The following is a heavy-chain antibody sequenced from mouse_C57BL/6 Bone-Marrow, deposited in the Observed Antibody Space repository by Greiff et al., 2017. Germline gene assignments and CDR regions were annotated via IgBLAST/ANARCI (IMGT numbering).Heavy chain of an antibody. CDR1: GYTFTSYW. Sequence: QVQLQQPGAELVKPGASVKMSCKASGYTFTSYWITWVKQRPGQGLEWIGDIYPGSGSTNYNEKFNSKATLTVDTSSSTAYLQLSSLTSEDSAVYYCAISRYGSSVYSDAMDYGGQGTSVTVSS. J-gene: IGHJ4*01. CDR2: IYPGSGST. CDR3: AISRYGSSVYSDAMDY. V-gene: IGHV1-55*01. D-gene: IGHD1-1*01.